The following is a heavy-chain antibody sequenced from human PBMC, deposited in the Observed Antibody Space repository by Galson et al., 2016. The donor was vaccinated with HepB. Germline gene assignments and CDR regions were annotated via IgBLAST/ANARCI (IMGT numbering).Heavy chain of an antibody. CDR1: GYTFTSYD. J-gene: IGHJ6*02. CDR3: YGMDV. V-gene: IGHV1-8*01. Sequence: SVKVSCKASGYTFTSYDINWVRQATGQGLEWMGWMDPKSGATGSAQKFQGRVTMTRDTSISTAYMELSSLRSEDTAVYYCYGMDVWGQGTTVTVSS. CDR2: MDPKSGAT.